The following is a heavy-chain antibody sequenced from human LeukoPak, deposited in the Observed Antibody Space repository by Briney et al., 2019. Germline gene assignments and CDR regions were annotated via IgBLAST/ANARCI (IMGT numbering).Heavy chain of an antibody. CDR1: GGSFSGYY. CDR3: ARARDIRYFDY. D-gene: IGHD5-12*01. J-gene: IGHJ4*02. Sequence: PSETLSLTCAVYGGSFSGYYWSWIRQPPGKGLEWIGEINHSGSTNYNPSLKSRVTISVDTSKNQFSLKLSSVTAADTAVYYCARARDIRYFDYWGLGTLVTVSS. V-gene: IGHV4-34*01. CDR2: INHSGST.